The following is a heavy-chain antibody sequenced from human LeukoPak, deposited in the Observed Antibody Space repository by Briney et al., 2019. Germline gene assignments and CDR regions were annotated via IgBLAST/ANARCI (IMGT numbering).Heavy chain of an antibody. CDR1: GFTFSSNW. CDR2: IKQEGSEK. J-gene: IGHJ4*02. CDR3: ARGGSHYDN. D-gene: IGHD2-15*01. V-gene: IGHV3-7*01. Sequence: GGSLRLSCAASGFTFSSNWMSWVRQAPGKGLEWVANIKQEGSEKYYVDSVKGRFSISRDNAKNSLYLQMNSLRAEDTAVYYCARGGSHYDNWGQGTLVTVSS.